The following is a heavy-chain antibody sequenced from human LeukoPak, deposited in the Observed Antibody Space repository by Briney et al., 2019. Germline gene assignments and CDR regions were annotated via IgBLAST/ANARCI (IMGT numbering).Heavy chain of an antibody. CDR1: GFTLSTYA. J-gene: IGHJ4*02. V-gene: IGHV3-64*02. D-gene: IGHD2-2*01. Sequence: GGSLRLSCAASGFTLSTYAMHWVRQAPGKGLEYVSAISGKGGSTYYADSVKGRSTISRDNSKNTLYLQMGSLRVEDMAVYYCAKDAQFCTATSCYLGSQYYFDSWGQGTLVTVSS. CDR2: ISGKGGST. CDR3: AKDAQFCTATSCYLGSQYYFDS.